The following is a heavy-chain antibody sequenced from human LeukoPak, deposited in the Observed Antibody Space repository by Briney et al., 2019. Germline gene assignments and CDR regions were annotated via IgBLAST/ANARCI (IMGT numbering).Heavy chain of an antibody. CDR1: GYTFTSYA. V-gene: IGHV1-3*01. CDR2: INAGNGNT. CDR3: ARDPYYYDYVWGSYRSDNWFDP. Sequence: ASVKVSCKASGYTFTSYAMHWVRQAPGQRLEWMGWINAGNGNTKYSQKFQGRVTITRDTSASTAYMELSSLRSEDTAVYYCARDPYYYDYVWGSYRSDNWFDPWGQGTLVTVSS. J-gene: IGHJ5*02. D-gene: IGHD3-16*02.